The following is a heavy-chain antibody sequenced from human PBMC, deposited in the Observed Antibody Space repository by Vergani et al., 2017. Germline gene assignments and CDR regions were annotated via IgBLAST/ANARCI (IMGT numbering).Heavy chain of an antibody. V-gene: IGHV4-59*11. CDR3: ASDTHSGQRAER. Sequence: QVQLQESGPGLVKSSETLSLTCSVSFDSIRNLYCNWIRQPPGKGLEWIGSIHYSENTNYNPSLKTRVTISVETSKNQFSLTLTSVTAADTAVYYCASDTHSGQRAERWGQGILVTVTS. D-gene: IGHD1-1*01. CDR2: IHYSENT. J-gene: IGHJ4*02. CDR1: FDSIRNLY.